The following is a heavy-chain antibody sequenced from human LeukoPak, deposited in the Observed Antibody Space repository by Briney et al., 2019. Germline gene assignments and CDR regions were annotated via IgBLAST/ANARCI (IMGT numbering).Heavy chain of an antibody. Sequence: SETLSLTCAVYGGSFSGYYWSWIRQPPGKGLEWIGEINHSGSTNYNPSLKSRVTISVDTSKSQLSLKLSSVTAADTAVYYCARGVSSGWYGYWGQGTLVTVSS. V-gene: IGHV4-34*01. J-gene: IGHJ4*02. CDR2: INHSGST. D-gene: IGHD6-19*01. CDR1: GGSFSGYY. CDR3: ARGVSSGWYGY.